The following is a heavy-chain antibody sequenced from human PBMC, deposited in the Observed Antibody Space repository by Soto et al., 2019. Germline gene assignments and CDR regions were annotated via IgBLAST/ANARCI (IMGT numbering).Heavy chain of an antibody. CDR3: ARDARYYYDSSGYYRYYYYGMDV. J-gene: IGHJ6*02. CDR1: GGTFSSYA. CDR2: IIPIFGTA. D-gene: IGHD3-22*01. V-gene: IGHV1-69*13. Sequence: SVKVSCKASGGTFSSYAISWVRQAPGQGLEWMGGIIPIFGTANYAQKFQGRVTITADESTSTAYMELSSLRSEDTAVYYCARDARYYYDSSGYYRYYYYGMDVWGQGTTVTVPS.